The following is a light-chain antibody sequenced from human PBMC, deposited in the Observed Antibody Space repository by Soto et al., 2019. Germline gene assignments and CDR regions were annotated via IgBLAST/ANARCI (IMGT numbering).Light chain of an antibody. CDR2: GAS. Sequence: EIVLTQSPGTLSLSPGERATLSCRASHSVNNYLAWYQQKPGQAPRLLIYGASSRATGIPDRFSGSGSRTDFTLTISRLEPEDFAVYYCQQYGSSPPSTFGQGTRLEIK. CDR3: QQYGSSPPST. J-gene: IGKJ5*01. V-gene: IGKV3-20*01. CDR1: HSVNNY.